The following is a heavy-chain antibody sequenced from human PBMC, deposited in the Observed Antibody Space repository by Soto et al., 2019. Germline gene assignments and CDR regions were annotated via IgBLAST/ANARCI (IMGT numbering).Heavy chain of an antibody. CDR2: IFSNDEK. V-gene: IGHV2-26*01. Sequence: QVTLKESGPVLVKPTETLTQTRTVSGFSLSNARMGVSWIRQPPGKALEWLAHIFSNDEKSYSTSLKSRLTISKDTSKSQVVLTMTNMDPVDTASYYCARTRPGIFYGMDVWGQGTTVTVSS. CDR3: ARTRPGIFYGMDV. CDR1: GFSLSNARMG. J-gene: IGHJ6*02. D-gene: IGHD2-15*01.